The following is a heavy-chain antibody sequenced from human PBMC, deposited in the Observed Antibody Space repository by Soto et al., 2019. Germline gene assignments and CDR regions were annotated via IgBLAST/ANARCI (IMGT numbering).Heavy chain of an antibody. D-gene: IGHD6-13*01. CDR3: ARVSIGGITADGMDF. CDR2: MYYSGSA. Sequence: SETLSLTCTVSGVSLSSYYWTWIRHPPGKGLECIGYMYYSGSAKDNPSLESRVTISLDKYKNQFSLNLSSVTAADTAMYYCARVSIGGITADGMDFWGHATLVTVS. CDR1: GVSLSSYY. J-gene: IGHJ4*01. V-gene: IGHV4-59*01.